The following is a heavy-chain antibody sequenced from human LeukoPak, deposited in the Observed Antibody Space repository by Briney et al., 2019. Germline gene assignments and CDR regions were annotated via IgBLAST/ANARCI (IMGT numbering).Heavy chain of an antibody. CDR1: GGSISSGGYS. Sequence: SETLSLTCAVSGGSISSGGYSCSCIRQPPGKGLEWIGYIYHSGSTYYNPSLKSRVTISVDRSKNQFSLKLSSVTAADTAVYYCARVVLWFGELSSFDYWGQGTLVTVSS. V-gene: IGHV4-30-2*01. D-gene: IGHD3-10*01. CDR2: IYHSGST. CDR3: ARVVLWFGELSSFDY. J-gene: IGHJ4*02.